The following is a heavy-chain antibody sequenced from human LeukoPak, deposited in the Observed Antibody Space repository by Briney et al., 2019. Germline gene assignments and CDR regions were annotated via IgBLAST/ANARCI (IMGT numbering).Heavy chain of an antibody. CDR3: ARRDLVVVAATLDYYYYGMDV. J-gene: IGHJ6*02. CDR2: ISSSSSYI. CDR1: GFTFSSYS. V-gene: IGHV3-21*01. Sequence: GGSLRLSCAASGFTFSSYSMNWVRQAPGKGLEWVSSISSSSSYIYYADSVKGRFTISRDNAKNSLYLQMNSLRAEDTAVYYCARRDLVVVAATLDYYYYGMDVWGQGTTVTVSS. D-gene: IGHD2-15*01.